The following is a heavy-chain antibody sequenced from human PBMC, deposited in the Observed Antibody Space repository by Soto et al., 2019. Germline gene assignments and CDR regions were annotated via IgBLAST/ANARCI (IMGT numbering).Heavy chain of an antibody. J-gene: IGHJ4*02. D-gene: IGHD4-17*01. Sequence: PGGSLRLSWAASGFTCTNYWMHWVRQVPGKGLVWVSRINADGSYASYADFVKGRFTISRDNSRNTVHLQMNSLSAEDTAVYYCARDFTTAETPGDDFDYWGQGIPVTVSS. CDR3: ARDFTTAETPGDDFDY. CDR2: INADGSYA. V-gene: IGHV3-74*01. CDR1: GFTCTNYW.